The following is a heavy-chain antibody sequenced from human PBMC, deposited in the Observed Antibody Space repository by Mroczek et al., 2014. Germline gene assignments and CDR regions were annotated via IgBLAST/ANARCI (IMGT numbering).Heavy chain of an antibody. V-gene: IGHV3-23*01. CDR1: GFTFSSYA. D-gene: IGHD6-13*01. CDR3: AKGAYSSSFKASDDAFDI. J-gene: IGHJ3*02. Sequence: ESGGGLVQPGGSLRLSCAASGFTFSSYAMSWARQAPGKGLEWVSAISGSGGSTYYADSVKGRFTISRDNSKNTLYLQMNSLRAEDTAVYYCAKGAYSSSFKASDDAFDIWGQGTMVTVSS. CDR2: ISGSGGST.